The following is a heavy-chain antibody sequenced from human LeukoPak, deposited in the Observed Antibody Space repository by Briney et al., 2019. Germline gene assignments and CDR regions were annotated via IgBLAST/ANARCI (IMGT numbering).Heavy chain of an antibody. J-gene: IGHJ4*02. CDR2: IRGSSYI. CDR1: GFIFNSYS. V-gene: IGHV3-69-1*02. D-gene: IGHD5-18*01. Sequence: PGGSLRLSCATSGFIFNSYSMNWVRQAPGRGLEWVSTIRGSSYIFYADSVKGRFTISKDNAENSVFLQMDSLRAEDTAVYYCVRGGGGYSSTRPAYYFDIWGQGTQVTVSS. CDR3: VRGGGGYSSTRPAYYFDI.